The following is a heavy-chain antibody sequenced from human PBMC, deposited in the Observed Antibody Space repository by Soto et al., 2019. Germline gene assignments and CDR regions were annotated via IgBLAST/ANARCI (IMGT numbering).Heavy chain of an antibody. CDR1: GSTFTSYA. D-gene: IGHD2-2*01. CDR2: ISAYNGNT. CDR3: ARDSLLASWYGY. V-gene: IGHV1-18*01. J-gene: IGHJ4*02. Sequence: ASVKVSCKASGSTFTSYAISWVRQAPGQGLEWMGWISAYNGNTNYAQKLQGRVTMTTDTSTSTAYMELRSLRSDDTAVYYCARDSLLASWYGYWGQGILVTVSS.